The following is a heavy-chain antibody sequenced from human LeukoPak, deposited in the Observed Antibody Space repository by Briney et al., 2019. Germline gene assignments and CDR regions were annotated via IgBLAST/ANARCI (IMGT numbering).Heavy chain of an antibody. CDR1: GYTFTGYY. CDR2: INPNSGGT. J-gene: IGHJ4*02. D-gene: IGHD2-2*02. Sequence: ASVKVSCKASGYTFTGYYMHWVRQAPGQGLEWMGWINPNSGGTNYAQKFQGGVTMTRDTSISTAYMELSRLRSDDTAVYYCARGYCSSTSCYTLDYWGQGTLVTVSS. CDR3: ARGYCSSTSCYTLDY. V-gene: IGHV1-2*02.